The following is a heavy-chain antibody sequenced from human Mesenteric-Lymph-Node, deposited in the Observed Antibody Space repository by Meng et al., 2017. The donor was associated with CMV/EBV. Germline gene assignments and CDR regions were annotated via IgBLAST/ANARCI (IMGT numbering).Heavy chain of an antibody. CDR1: GFTFSSYS. J-gene: IGHJ4*02. D-gene: IGHD3-3*01. CDR2: ISSSSSTI. V-gene: IGHV3-48*04. Sequence: GESLKISCAASGFTFSSYSMNWVRQAPGKGLEWVSYISSSSSTIYYADSVKGRFTISRDNAKNSLYLQMNSLRAEDTAVYYCTRVGLYDFWSGYYRGGFFDYWGQGTLVTVSS. CDR3: TRVGLYDFWSGYYRGGFFDY.